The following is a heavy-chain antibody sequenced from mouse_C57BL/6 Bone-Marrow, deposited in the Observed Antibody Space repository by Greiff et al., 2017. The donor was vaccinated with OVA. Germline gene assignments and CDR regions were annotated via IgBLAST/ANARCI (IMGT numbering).Heavy chain of an antibody. V-gene: IGHV5-4*01. D-gene: IGHD6-1*01. Sequence: EVHLVESGGGLVKPGGSLKLSCAASGFTFSSYAMSWVRQTPEKRLEWVATISDGGSYTYYPDNVKGRFTISRDNAKNNLYLQMSHLKSEDTAMCYCARGAFYAVDYWGQGTSVTVSS. CDR3: ARGAFYAVDY. CDR1: GFTFSSYA. J-gene: IGHJ4*01. CDR2: ISDGGSYT.